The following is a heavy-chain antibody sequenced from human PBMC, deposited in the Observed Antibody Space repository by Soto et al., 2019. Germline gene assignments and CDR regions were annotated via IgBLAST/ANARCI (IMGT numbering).Heavy chain of an antibody. CDR3: ARVVVGATENIDY. Sequence: LRISCASSVFTLSGYSIHWVRQPPGKGLEWLAVVSFDGVAKYYADSVRGRFTISRDTSMNMINLQMNSLTTDDTAVYYCARVVVGATENIDYWGQGTLVTVSS. CDR2: VSFDGVAK. CDR1: VFTLSGYS. J-gene: IGHJ4*02. V-gene: IGHV3-30-3*01. D-gene: IGHD1-26*01.